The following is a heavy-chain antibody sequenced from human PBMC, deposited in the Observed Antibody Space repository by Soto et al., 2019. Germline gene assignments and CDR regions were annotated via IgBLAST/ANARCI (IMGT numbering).Heavy chain of an antibody. V-gene: IGHV4-59*08. CDR3: ARRYGDASGY. J-gene: IGHJ4*02. CDR2: IYYSGST. Sequence: QVQLQESGPGLVKPSETLSLTCTVSGGSISSYYWSWIRQPPGKGLEWIGYIYYSGSTNYNPSLKSRVTISVDTSKNQFSRKLSSVTAEDTAVYYCARRYGDASGYWGQGTLVTVSS. CDR1: GGSISSYY. D-gene: IGHD4-17*01.